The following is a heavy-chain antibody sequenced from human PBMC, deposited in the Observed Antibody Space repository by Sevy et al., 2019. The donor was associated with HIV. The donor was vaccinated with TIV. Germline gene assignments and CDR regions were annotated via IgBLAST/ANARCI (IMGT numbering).Heavy chain of an antibody. V-gene: IGHV1-18*01. J-gene: IGHJ5*02. CDR2: ISTHNGDT. CDR3: ARRIYYDSSAYYWWFDP. D-gene: IGHD3-22*01. Sequence: ASGKVSCKASGYTFTNYGISWVRQAPGQGLEWMGWISTHNGDTNYAQKLQGRVTMTTDTSTSTAYMERRSLRSDDTAVYYCARRIYYDSSAYYWWFDPWGQGTLVTVSS. CDR1: GYTFTNYG.